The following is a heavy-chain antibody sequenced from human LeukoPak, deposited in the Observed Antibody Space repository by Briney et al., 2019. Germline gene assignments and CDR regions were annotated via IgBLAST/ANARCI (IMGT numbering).Heavy chain of an antibody. CDR2: IDRSVSYT. CDR3: ARRGVVMFYGMDV. J-gene: IGHJ6*02. V-gene: IGHV5-10-1*01. Sequence: GASLITSWKCSGYSFTIYWISWVRDTPGKGQEWMGGIDRSVSYTHYSPSFHRHATISANKSISTAYLPWSSLKDSDTALYFCARRGVVMFYGMDVWGQGTTVTVSS. D-gene: IGHD2-21*01. CDR1: GYSFTIYW.